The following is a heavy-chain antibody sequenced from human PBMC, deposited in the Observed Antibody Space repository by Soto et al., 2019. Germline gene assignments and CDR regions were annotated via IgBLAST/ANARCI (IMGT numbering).Heavy chain of an antibody. CDR2: IHYSGGT. J-gene: IGHJ6*03. CDR3: VGHRPEFYYYYDMDV. V-gene: IGHV4-59*08. Sequence: QVQLQESGPGLVKPSETLSLTCTISGGSISGSYWSWIRQPPGKGLEWIGYIHYSGGTDYNPSLKTRVTISVYTSKHHSALRLSSVTAADTAVYYCVGHRPEFYYYYDMDVWGKGTTVTVSS. CDR1: GGSISGSY. D-gene: IGHD3-10*01.